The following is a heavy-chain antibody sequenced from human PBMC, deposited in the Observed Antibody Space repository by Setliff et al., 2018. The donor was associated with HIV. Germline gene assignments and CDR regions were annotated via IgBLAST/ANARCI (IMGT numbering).Heavy chain of an antibody. Sequence: ASVKVSCKTSGCTFTGYYIHWVRQAPGQGLGWMGWINPNSGGTNSAQKFQGRVTMTRDTSINTAYMELSGLNSDDTAVYYCARDRSYYYHSTAYYHGDALDVWGQGTMVTVSS. J-gene: IGHJ3*01. D-gene: IGHD3-22*01. CDR3: ARDRSYYYHSTAYYHGDALDV. CDR2: INPNSGGT. CDR1: GCTFTGYY. V-gene: IGHV1-2*02.